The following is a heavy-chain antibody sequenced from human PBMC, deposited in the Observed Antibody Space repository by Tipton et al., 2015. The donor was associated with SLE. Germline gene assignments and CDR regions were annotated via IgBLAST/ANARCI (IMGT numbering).Heavy chain of an antibody. D-gene: IGHD4-17*01. J-gene: IGHJ4*02. CDR3: ARQLGYGDPFAFDY. CDR2: ISYSGST. V-gene: IGHV4-59*08. CDR1: GYSISSGHY. Sequence: TLSLTCTVSGYSISSGHYFSWIRQPPGKELEWIGYISYSGSTIYNPSLESRVTISLDTSKNHLSLKLRSVTAADTAIYYCARQLGYGDPFAFDYWGQGTLVTVSS.